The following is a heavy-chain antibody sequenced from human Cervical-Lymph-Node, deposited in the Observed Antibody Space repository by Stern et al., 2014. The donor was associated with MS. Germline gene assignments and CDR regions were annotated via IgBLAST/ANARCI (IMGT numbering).Heavy chain of an antibody. CDR2: MTPDSGDT. V-gene: IGHV1-8*01. J-gene: IGHJ4*02. CDR1: GYTFNSDD. CDR3: TKAWDS. Sequence: VQLVESGAEVKKPADSVTVSCKTSGYTFNSDDINWVRQASGQGPEWMGWMTPDSGDTGYAQKFQGRLTIPRDTSISTAYMELTTLRSEDTAVYYCTKAWDSWGQGTLVIVSS.